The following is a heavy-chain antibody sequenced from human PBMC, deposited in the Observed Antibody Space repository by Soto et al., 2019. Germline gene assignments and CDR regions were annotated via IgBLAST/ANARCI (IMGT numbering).Heavy chain of an antibody. CDR2: ISYDGGTR. V-gene: IGHV3-30*18. Sequence: QVQLVESGGGVVQPGRSLRLSCAASGFAFTTYGMHWVRQAPGKGLEWLAFISYDGGTRYHSASVRGRFTISRDASKNTLYLLMDSLRPEDTAVYYCAKDFGRLLAATPDSWGQGTLVTVSS. CDR1: GFAFTTYG. D-gene: IGHD2-15*01. CDR3: AKDFGRLLAATPDS. J-gene: IGHJ4*02.